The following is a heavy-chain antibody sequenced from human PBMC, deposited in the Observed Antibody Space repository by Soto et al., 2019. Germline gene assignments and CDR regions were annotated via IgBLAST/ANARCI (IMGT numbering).Heavy chain of an antibody. J-gene: IGHJ4*02. Sequence: QVQLVQSGAEVKKPGASVKVSCKASGYTFTSYGISWVRQAPGQGLEWMGWISAYNGNTNYAQKLQGRVTMTTDTSTSTAYRELRSLRSDDTAVYYCARDRGVVVVVAATLDYWGQGTLVTVSS. CDR1: GYTFTSYG. CDR3: ARDRGVVVVVAATLDY. CDR2: ISAYNGNT. D-gene: IGHD2-15*01. V-gene: IGHV1-18*01.